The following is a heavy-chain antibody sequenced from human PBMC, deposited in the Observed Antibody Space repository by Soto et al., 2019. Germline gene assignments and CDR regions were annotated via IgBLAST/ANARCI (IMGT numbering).Heavy chain of an antibody. D-gene: IGHD1-7*01. V-gene: IGHV3-33*01. Sequence: GGSLRLSCAASGFTFSSYGMHWVRQAPGKGLEWVAVIWYDGSNKYYADSVKGRFTISRDNSKNTLYLQMNSLRAEDTAVYYCARDGDTHKTGTTAYYYGMDVWGQGTTVTVSS. CDR2: IWYDGSNK. CDR1: GFTFSSYG. J-gene: IGHJ6*02. CDR3: ARDGDTHKTGTTAYYYGMDV.